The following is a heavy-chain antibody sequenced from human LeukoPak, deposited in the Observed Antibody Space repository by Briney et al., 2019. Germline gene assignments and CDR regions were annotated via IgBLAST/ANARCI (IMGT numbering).Heavy chain of an antibody. CDR1: GFTFSSYA. D-gene: IGHD6-13*01. V-gene: IGHV3-23*01. CDR2: ISGSGGST. J-gene: IGHJ4*02. CDR3: AKSYRPRGSSIAVDY. Sequence: GRSLRLSCAPSGFTFSSYAMSWVRQAPGKGLEWVSAISGSGGSTYYADSVKGRFTISRDNSKNTLYLQMNSLRAEDTAVYYCAKSYRPRGSSIAVDYWGQGTLVTVSS.